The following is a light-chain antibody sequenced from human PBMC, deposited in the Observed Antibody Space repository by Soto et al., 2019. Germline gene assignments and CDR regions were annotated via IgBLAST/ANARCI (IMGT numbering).Light chain of an antibody. CDR2: EAS. V-gene: IGKV3-20*01. J-gene: IGKJ2*01. CDR1: QTVRGNY. Sequence: FVLTQSPGTLSLSPEERATLSCRACQTVRGNYIAWYQQKPGQAPRVLIFEASRRATGTPDRFSGSGSGTDFTLTISRLEPEDFAVYYCQQYVNSPFTFGQGTNLEI. CDR3: QQYVNSPFT.